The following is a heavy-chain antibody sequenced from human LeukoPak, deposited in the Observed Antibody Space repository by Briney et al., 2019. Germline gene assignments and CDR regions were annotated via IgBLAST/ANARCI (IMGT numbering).Heavy chain of an antibody. CDR2: IHTSGST. J-gene: IGHJ4*02. V-gene: IGHV4-4*07. Sequence: SETLSLTCTVSGGPISSYYWNWIRQPAGKGLEWIGRIHTSGSTNYSPSLKSRVTISVETSKNEFSLKLRSVTAADTAVYYCARVTGYRIEDYFDYWGQGTLVTVSS. D-gene: IGHD6-13*01. CDR1: GGPISSYY. CDR3: ARVTGYRIEDYFDY.